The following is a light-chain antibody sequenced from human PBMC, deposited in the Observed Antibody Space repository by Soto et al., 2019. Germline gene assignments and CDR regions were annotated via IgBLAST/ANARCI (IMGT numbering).Light chain of an antibody. CDR3: QQYNNWPWT. V-gene: IGKV3-15*01. CDR2: AAS. Sequence: EIVMTQSPATLSVSPGERATLSCRASQSVSSNLAWYQQKPGQAPRLLIFAASTRATGIPARFSGSGSGTEFTLTIGSLQSEDFAIYYCQQYNNWPWTFGQGTKVEIK. J-gene: IGKJ1*01. CDR1: QSVSSN.